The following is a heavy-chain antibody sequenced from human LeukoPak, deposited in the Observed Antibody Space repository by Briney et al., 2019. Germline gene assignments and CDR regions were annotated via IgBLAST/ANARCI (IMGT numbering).Heavy chain of an antibody. CDR3: ARDRGSYADY. Sequence: GESLKISCKASGYTFTGYYMHWVRQAPGQGLEWMGWINPNSGGTNYAQKFQGRVTMTRDTSISTAYMELSRLRSDDTAVYYCARDRGSYADYWGQGTLVTVSS. V-gene: IGHV1-2*02. J-gene: IGHJ4*02. CDR2: INPNSGGT. CDR1: GYTFTGYY. D-gene: IGHD1-26*01.